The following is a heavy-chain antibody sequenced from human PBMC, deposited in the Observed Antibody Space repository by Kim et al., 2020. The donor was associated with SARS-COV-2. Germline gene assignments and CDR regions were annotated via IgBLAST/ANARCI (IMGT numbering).Heavy chain of an antibody. D-gene: IGHD5-18*01. CDR3: ARVDTAMGNYYGMDV. J-gene: IGHJ6*02. Sequence: SVKVSCKASGGTFSSYAISWVRQAPGQGLEWMGRIIPILGIANYAQKFQGRVTVTADKSTSTAYMELSSLRSEDTAVYYCARVDTAMGNYYGMDVWGQGTTDTVSS. CDR1: GGTFSSYA. V-gene: IGHV1-69*04. CDR2: IIPILGIA.